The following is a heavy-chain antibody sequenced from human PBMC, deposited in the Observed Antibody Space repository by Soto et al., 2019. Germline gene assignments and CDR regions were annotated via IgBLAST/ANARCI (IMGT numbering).Heavy chain of an antibody. CDR2: INPNSGGT. CDR1: GYTFTGYY. CDR3: ARGSPMVRGVNWFDP. Sequence: QVQLVQSGAEVKKPGASVKVSCKASGYTFTGYYMHWVRQAPGQGLEWMGWINPNSGGTNYAQKFQGWVTMTRHTSISTAYMELSRLRSDDTAVYYCARGSPMVRGVNWFDPWGQGTLVTVSS. J-gene: IGHJ5*02. V-gene: IGHV1-2*04. D-gene: IGHD3-10*01.